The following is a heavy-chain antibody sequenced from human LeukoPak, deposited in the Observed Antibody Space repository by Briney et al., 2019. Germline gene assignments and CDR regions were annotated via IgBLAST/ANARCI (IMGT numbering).Heavy chain of an antibody. V-gene: IGHV3-48*01. CDR3: ARPLMYYYGSETYFWFDP. CDR2: ISSSSSTI. J-gene: IGHJ5*02. CDR1: GFTFSSYS. Sequence: HPGGSLRLSCAASGFTFSSYSMNWVRQAPGKGLEWGSYISSSSSTIYYADSVKGRFTISRDNAKNSLYLQMNSLRAEDTAVYYCARPLMYYYGSETYFWFDPWGQGTLVTVSS. D-gene: IGHD3-10*01.